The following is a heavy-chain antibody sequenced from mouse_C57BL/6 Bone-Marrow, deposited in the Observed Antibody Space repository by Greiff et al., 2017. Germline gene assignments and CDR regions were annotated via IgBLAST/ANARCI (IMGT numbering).Heavy chain of an antibody. J-gene: IGHJ3*01. D-gene: IGHD1-1*01. CDR1: GFTFSDYY. V-gene: IGHV5-12*01. Sequence: EVKLVESGGGLVQPGGSLKLSCAASGFTFSDYYMYWVRPTPEKRLEWVAYISNGGGSTYYPDTVKGRFTISRDNAKNTLYLQMSRLKSEDTAMYYCARDYYGSPGWFAYWGQGTLVTVSA. CDR2: ISNGGGST. CDR3: ARDYYGSPGWFAY.